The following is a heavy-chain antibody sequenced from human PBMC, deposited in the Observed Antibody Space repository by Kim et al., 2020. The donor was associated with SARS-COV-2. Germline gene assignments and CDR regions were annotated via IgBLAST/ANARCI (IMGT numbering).Heavy chain of an antibody. Sequence: SETLSLTCTVSGGSISSSSYYWGWIRQPPGKGLEWIGSIYYSGSTYYNPSLKSRVTISVDTSKNQFSLKLSSVTAADTAVYYCAGELPGYYYYYGMDVWGQGTTVTVSS. CDR1: GGSISSSSYY. V-gene: IGHV4-39*01. CDR2: IYYSGST. D-gene: IGHD1-26*01. CDR3: AGELPGYYYYYGMDV. J-gene: IGHJ6*02.